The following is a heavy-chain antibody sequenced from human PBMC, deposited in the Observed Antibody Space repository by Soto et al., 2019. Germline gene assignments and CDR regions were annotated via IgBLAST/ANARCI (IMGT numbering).Heavy chain of an antibody. CDR3: ARTVSYRLNWFYP. D-gene: IGHD1-26*01. Sequence: QVQLQESGPGLVKPSVTLSLTCAVSGGSISSSNWWSWVRQPPGTGLEWIGEIYHSGSTNYNPSLKSRVTISVDKSKHQFSLKLSSVTAADTAVYYCARTVSYRLNWFYPWGQGTLVTVSS. CDR2: IYHSGST. CDR1: GGSISSSNW. J-gene: IGHJ5*02. V-gene: IGHV4-4*02.